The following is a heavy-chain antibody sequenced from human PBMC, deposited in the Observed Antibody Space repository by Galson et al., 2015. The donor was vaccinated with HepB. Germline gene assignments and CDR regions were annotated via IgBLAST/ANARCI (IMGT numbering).Heavy chain of an antibody. D-gene: IGHD6-6*01. CDR2: MWSDGINK. Sequence: SLRLSCAASGFSVSNYGMHWVRQAPGKGLEWVAVMWSDGINKYYGDSVKGRFTISRDKSKNTLFLQVNSLRVEDTAVYYCAKDAMKSSYYFDHWGQGTLVTVSS. CDR1: GFSVSNYG. V-gene: IGHV3-33*03. CDR3: AKDAMKSSYYFDH. J-gene: IGHJ4*02.